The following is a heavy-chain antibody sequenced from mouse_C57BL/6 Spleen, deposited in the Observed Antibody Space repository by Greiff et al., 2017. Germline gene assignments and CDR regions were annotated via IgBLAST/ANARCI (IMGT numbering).Heavy chain of an antibody. J-gene: IGHJ2*01. CDR2: INLNYGTT. CDR1: GFSFTDYN. D-gene: IGHD1-1*01. CDR3: ARETLYGSSYYFDY. Sequence: VQLQQSGPELVKPGASVKISCKASGFSFTDYNMNWVKQSNGKSLEWIGVINLNYGTTSYNEKFKGKSTLTVDQSSSTAYMRLNSLTSENSAVYYCARETLYGSSYYFDYWGQGTTLTVSS. V-gene: IGHV1-39*01.